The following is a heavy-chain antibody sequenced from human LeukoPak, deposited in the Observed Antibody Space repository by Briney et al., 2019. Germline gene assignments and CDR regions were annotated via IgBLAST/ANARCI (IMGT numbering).Heavy chain of an antibody. CDR1: GYTFTGYY. D-gene: IGHD2-2*01. J-gene: IGHJ4*02. CDR3: AGICSSSGCHLDY. Sequence: ASVKVSCKASGYTFTGYYMHWVRQAPGQGLEWMGWINPNSGGTNYAQKFQGRVTMTRDTSISTAYMELSRLRSDDTAVYFCAGICSSSGCHLDYWGQGTLVTVSS. V-gene: IGHV1-2*02. CDR2: INPNSGGT.